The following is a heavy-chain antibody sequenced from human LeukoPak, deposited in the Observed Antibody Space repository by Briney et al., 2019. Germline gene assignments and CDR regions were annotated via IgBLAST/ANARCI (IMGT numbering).Heavy chain of an antibody. CDR3: AKGFVTDSSGYYAVFAFDI. J-gene: IGHJ3*02. V-gene: IGHV3-23*01. CDR2: LSGSGGST. Sequence: PGGSLRLSCAASGFPFSTFAMSCVRQAPGKALEWVSTLSGSGGSTYYADSVKGRFTISRDNSKHTLYLQMNSLRAEDTAVYYCAKGFVTDSSGYYAVFAFDIWGHGTMVTVSS. CDR1: GFPFSTFA. D-gene: IGHD3-22*01.